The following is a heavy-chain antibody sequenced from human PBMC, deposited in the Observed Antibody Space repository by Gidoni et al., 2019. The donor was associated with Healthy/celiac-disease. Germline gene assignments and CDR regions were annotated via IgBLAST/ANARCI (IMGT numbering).Heavy chain of an antibody. Sequence: QVQLQESGPGLVKPSETLSLTCTVSGGSISSYYWSWIRQPPGKGLEWIGYIYYSGSTHYNPSLKSRVTISVDTSKNQFSLKLSSVTAADTAVYYCARGDGYNSLFDYWGQGTLVTVSS. CDR2: IYYSGST. D-gene: IGHD5-12*01. V-gene: IGHV4-59*01. CDR3: ARGDGYNSLFDY. J-gene: IGHJ4*02. CDR1: GGSISSYY.